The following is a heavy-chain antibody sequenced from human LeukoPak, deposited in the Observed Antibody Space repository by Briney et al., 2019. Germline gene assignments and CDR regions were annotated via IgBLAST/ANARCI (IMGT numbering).Heavy chain of an antibody. CDR3: TTPRVGATFWSGWYFDL. Sequence: GGSPRLSCAASGFTFTKTRVSWVCEALGGGLEWVGRIKSKTDGGTTYYAASVNSRFTISRDDSKNTLYLQMKSQKTEDTAVYYCTTPRVGATFWSGWYFDLWGRGTLVTVSS. CDR2: IKSKTDGGTT. CDR1: GFTFTKTR. J-gene: IGHJ2*01. V-gene: IGHV3-15*01. D-gene: IGHD1-26*01.